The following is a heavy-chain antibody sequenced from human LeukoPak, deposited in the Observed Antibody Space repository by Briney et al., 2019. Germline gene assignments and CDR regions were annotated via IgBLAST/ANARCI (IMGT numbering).Heavy chain of an antibody. CDR1: GFTFSSYA. Sequence: GGSLRLSCAASGFTFSSYAMSWVRQAPGKGLEWVSAISGSGGSTYYADSVKGRFTISRDNAENSLYLQMNSLRAEDTALYYCAREVSEGFDFWGQGTLVTVSS. V-gene: IGHV3-23*01. J-gene: IGHJ4*02. CDR3: AREVSEGFDF. D-gene: IGHD3-22*01. CDR2: ISGSGGST.